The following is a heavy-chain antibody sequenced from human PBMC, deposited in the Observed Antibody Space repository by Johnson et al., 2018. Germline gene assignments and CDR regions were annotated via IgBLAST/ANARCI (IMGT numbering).Heavy chain of an antibody. CDR1: GFTFDDYA. J-gene: IGHJ1*01. CDR2: IRWHRGSI. D-gene: IGHD3-3*01. V-gene: IGHV3-9*01. CDR3: ANAPVGWLGEGAEYFQH. Sequence: VQLQESGGGLVQPGRSLRRSCAASGFTFDDYALHRVRQAAGKGREWVSGIRWHRGSIGYADSVTGRFPLARDNAKNSLYLQLNRLRAEDTTLYYRANAPVGWLGEGAEYFQHWGQGTLCTVSS.